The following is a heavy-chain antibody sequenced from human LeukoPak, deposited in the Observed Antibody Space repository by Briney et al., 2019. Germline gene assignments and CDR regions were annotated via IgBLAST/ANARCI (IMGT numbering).Heavy chain of an antibody. J-gene: IGHJ4*02. CDR3: ASSGYDGIDY. CDR2: INHSGST. D-gene: IGHD5-12*01. Sequence: PSETLSLTCAVYGGSFSGYYWNWIRQPPGKGLEWIGEINHSGSTNYNPSLKSRVTISVDTSKNQFSLKLSSVTAADTAVYYCASSGYDGIDYWGQGTLVTVSS. V-gene: IGHV4-34*01. CDR1: GGSFSGYY.